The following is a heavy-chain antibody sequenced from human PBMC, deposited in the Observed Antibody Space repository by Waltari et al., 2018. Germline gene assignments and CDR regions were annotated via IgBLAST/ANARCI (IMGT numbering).Heavy chain of an antibody. D-gene: IGHD4-4*01. Sequence: EVQLLESGGGLVQPGGSLSLSCAASGFAFSTYAMTWVRQAPGKGLEWVSLIYGGGSPTHYADSVKGRFTISRDDSKNTLFLEMNSLRVEDTAVYYCAKDLRDYSNDYWGQGTLVTVSS. J-gene: IGHJ4*02. CDR3: AKDLRDYSNDY. CDR1: GFAFSTYA. CDR2: IYGGGSPT. V-gene: IGHV3-23*03.